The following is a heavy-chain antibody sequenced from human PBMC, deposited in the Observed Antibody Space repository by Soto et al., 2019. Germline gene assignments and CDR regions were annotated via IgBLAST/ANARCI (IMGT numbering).Heavy chain of an antibody. V-gene: IGHV1-69*01. CDR1: GGTFSSYA. CDR2: IIPIFGTA. J-gene: IGHJ6*02. D-gene: IGHD3-10*01. CDR3: ARDRVRGVITLFYYYYYGMDV. Sequence: QVQLVQSGAEVKKPGSSVKVSCKASGGTFSSYAISWVRQAPGQGLEWMGGIIPIFGTANYAQKFQGRVTITADEATSTAYMELSRLRSEDTAVYYCARDRVRGVITLFYYYYYGMDVWGQGTTVTVSS.